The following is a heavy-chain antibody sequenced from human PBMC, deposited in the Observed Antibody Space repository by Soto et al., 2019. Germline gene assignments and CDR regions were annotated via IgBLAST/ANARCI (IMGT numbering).Heavy chain of an antibody. CDR2: INGDGSRT. CDR1: GFSLSSHW. V-gene: IGHV3-74*01. J-gene: IGHJ4*02. CDR3: AQDGGWSFDF. D-gene: IGHD6-19*01. Sequence: EVQLVESGGGLVQPGGSLTLSCAASGFSLSSHWMHWVRQDPEKGLVAVSRINGDGSRTDYADFVKGRFTISRDNARNTMYLAMSSLRAEDTAVYYCAQDGGWSFDFWGQGALVTVSS.